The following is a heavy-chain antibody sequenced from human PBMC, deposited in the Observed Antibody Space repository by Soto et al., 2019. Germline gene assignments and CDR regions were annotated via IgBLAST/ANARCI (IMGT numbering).Heavy chain of an antibody. CDR2: IRSKAYGGTT. J-gene: IGHJ4*02. CDR1: GFTFGDYA. Sequence: GGSLRLSCTASGFTFGDYAMSWFRQAPGKGLEWVGFIRSKAYGGTTEYAASVKGRFAISRDDSKSIAYLQMNSLKTEDTAVYYCTRDLWYYYDSSGYYLDYWGQGTLVTVSS. CDR3: TRDLWYYYDSSGYYLDY. D-gene: IGHD3-22*01. V-gene: IGHV3-49*03.